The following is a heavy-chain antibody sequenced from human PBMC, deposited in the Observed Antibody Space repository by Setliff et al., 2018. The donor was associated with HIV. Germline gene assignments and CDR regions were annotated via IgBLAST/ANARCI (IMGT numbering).Heavy chain of an antibody. V-gene: IGHV3-30*03. D-gene: IGHD3-3*01. CDR2: ISNDARQT. CDR3: ARARTVDFWSDSLAH. CDR1: GFEFQPYI. Sequence: PGGSLRLSCVASGFEFQPYILHWVRQAPGKGLEWVAVISNDARQTYYAASVRGRFTISRDSTKNALYLKFYNPRPEDTAIYYCARARTVDFWSDSLAHWGQGTLVPSPQ. J-gene: IGHJ4*02.